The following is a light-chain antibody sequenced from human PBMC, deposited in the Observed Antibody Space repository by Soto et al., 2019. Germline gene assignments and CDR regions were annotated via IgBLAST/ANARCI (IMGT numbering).Light chain of an antibody. Sequence: DIQMTQSPATLSVSVGDRVTITCRASQSISSELAWYQQKPGKAPKLLIYRASTRASGVPYRFSGSGSGTEFTLTISSLEPDDFAAYYCQQYHSFPGAFGQGTKVDIK. CDR3: QQYHSFPGA. V-gene: IGKV1-5*03. J-gene: IGKJ1*01. CDR2: RAS. CDR1: QSISSE.